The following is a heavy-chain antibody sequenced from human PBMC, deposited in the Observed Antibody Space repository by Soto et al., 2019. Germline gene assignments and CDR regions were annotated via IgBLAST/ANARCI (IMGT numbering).Heavy chain of an antibody. CDR2: INPSGGST. CDR3: ARDPGIVVVPAARYSGRHYYYGMDV. Sequence: ASVKVSCKASGYTFTSYYMHWVRQAPGQGLEWMGIINPSGGSTSYAQKFQGRVTMTRDTSTSTVYMELSSLRSEDTAVYYCARDPGIVVVPAARYSGRHYYYGMDVWGQGTTVTVSS. V-gene: IGHV1-46*01. CDR1: GYTFTSYY. J-gene: IGHJ6*02. D-gene: IGHD2-2*01.